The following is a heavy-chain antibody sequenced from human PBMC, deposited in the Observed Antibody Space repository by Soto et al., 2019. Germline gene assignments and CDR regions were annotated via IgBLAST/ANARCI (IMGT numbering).Heavy chain of an antibody. CDR2: IIPILGIA. CDR1: GGTFSSYT. Sequence: QVQLVQSGAEVRKPGSSVKVSCKASGGTFSSYTISWERQAPGQGLEWMGRIIPILGIANYAQKFQGRVTITADKSTSTAFMELSSLRSEDTAVYYCAREADILTGYYRDFDYWGQGTLVTVSS. J-gene: IGHJ4*02. D-gene: IGHD3-9*01. CDR3: AREADILTGYYRDFDY. V-gene: IGHV1-69*08.